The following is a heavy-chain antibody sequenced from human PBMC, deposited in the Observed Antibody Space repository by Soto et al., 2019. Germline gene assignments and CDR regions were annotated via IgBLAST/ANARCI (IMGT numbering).Heavy chain of an antibody. D-gene: IGHD3-16*02. CDR3: AKDKRGMITFGGIIVS. CDR1: GFTFDDYA. J-gene: IGHJ4*02. CDR2: INWNSGSI. V-gene: IGHV3-9*01. Sequence: EVQLVESGGGLVQPGRSLRLSCAASGFTFDDYAMHWVRQAPGKGLEWVSGINWNSGSIGYADSVKGRFTVSRDNAKNSLYLQMNSLRAEDTALYYCAKDKRGMITFGGIIVSGGQGTLVTVSS.